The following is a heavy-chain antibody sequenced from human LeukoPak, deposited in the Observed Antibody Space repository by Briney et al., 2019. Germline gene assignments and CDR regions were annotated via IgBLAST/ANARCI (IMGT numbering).Heavy chain of an antibody. V-gene: IGHV1-69*13. J-gene: IGHJ6*02. CDR3: ARVALGRRWLPSSYYYGMDV. Sequence: GASVKVSCKASGGTFSSYGINWVRQAPGQGLEWMGGIIPIFGTADYAPKFQGRVTITADESTSTAYVELSNLRSEDTAVYYCARVALGRRWLPSSYYYGMDVWGQGTTVTVSS. CDR2: IIPIFGTA. D-gene: IGHD5-24*01. CDR1: GGTFSSYG.